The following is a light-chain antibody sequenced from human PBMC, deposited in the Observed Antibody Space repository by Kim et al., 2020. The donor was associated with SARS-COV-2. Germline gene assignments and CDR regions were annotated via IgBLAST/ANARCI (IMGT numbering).Light chain of an antibody. CDR1: GSDVGVYTY. J-gene: IGLJ1*01. CDR3: SSYTSSSTYV. Sequence: GPPFTLSCTGTGSDVGVYTYVSWYQQHPGKAPKLMIYDVSRRPSGVSNRFSGSKSGNTASLTISGLQAEDEADYYCSSYTSSSTYVFGTGTKVTVL. CDR2: DVS. V-gene: IGLV2-14*04.